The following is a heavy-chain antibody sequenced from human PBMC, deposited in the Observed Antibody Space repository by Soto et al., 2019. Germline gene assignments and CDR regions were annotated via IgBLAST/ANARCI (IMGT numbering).Heavy chain of an antibody. D-gene: IGHD5-12*01. V-gene: IGHV4-30-4*01. J-gene: IGHJ4*02. CDR2: IYYSGST. CDR1: GGSISSGDYY. Sequence: SETLSLTCTVSGGSISSGDYYWSWIRQPPGKGLEWIGYIYYSGSTYYNPSLKSRVTISVDTSKNQFSLKLSSVTAADTAVYYCARNSGFRYYFDYWGQGTLVTVSS. CDR3: ARNSGFRYYFDY.